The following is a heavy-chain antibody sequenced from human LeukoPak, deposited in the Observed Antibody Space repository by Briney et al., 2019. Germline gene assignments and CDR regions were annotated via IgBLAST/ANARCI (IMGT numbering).Heavy chain of an antibody. CDR1: SGSISLYY. J-gene: IGHJ4*02. V-gene: IGHV4-59*01. D-gene: IGHD1-26*01. Sequence: SETLSLTCTVSSGSISLYYWTWIRQPPGKGLEWIGYIYYSGSANYNPSLKSRVTISVDTSKNQFSLKLTSVTAADTAVYYCARGVNSGYFDYCGQGTLVTVSS. CDR3: ARGVNSGYFDY. CDR2: IYYSGSA.